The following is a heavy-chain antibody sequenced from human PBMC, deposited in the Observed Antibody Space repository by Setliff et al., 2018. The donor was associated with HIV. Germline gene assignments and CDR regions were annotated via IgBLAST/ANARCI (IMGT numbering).Heavy chain of an antibody. J-gene: IGHJ4*02. V-gene: IGHV1-2*02. CDR1: GYTFTGYY. CDR2: INPNNGDT. D-gene: IGHD4-17*01. CDR3: ARRVPPIPSGDLDY. Sequence: ASVKVSCKTSGYTFTGYYVHWVRQAPGQGLEWMGWINPNNGDTNYAQKFQGRVTMTRDTSISTAYMELSSLKSDDTAVYYCARRVPPIPSGDLDYWGQGTLVTVSS.